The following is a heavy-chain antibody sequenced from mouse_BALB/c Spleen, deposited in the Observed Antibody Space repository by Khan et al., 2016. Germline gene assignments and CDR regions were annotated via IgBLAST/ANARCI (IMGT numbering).Heavy chain of an antibody. J-gene: IGHJ4*01. CDR2: ISSGGTYT. CDR3: ARRIYYDYENYAMDY. Sequence: EVELVESGGDLVKPGGSLKLSCAASVFTFSSYGMSWVRQTPDKRLEWVATISSGGTYTYYPDSVKGRFTISRDNAKNTLYLQMSSLKSEDTAMYYCARRIYYDYENYAMDYWGQGTSVTVSS. CDR1: VFTFSSYG. V-gene: IGHV5-6*01. D-gene: IGHD2-4*01.